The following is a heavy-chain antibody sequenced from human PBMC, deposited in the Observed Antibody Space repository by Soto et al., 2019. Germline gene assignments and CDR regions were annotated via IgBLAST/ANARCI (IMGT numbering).Heavy chain of an antibody. CDR2: IIPIFGTA. CDR1: GGTLSSYA. Sequence: SVKVSCKASGGTLSSYAISWVRQAPGQGLEWMGGIIPIFGTANYAQKFQGRVTITADESTSTAYMELSSLRSEDTAVYYCAREEIRYCSSTSCYTTRPTYYYYGMDVWGQGTTVTVSS. J-gene: IGHJ6*02. D-gene: IGHD2-2*02. CDR3: AREEIRYCSSTSCYTTRPTYYYYGMDV. V-gene: IGHV1-69*13.